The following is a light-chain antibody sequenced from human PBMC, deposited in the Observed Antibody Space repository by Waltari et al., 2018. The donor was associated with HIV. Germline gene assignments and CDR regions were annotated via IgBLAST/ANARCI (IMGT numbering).Light chain of an antibody. CDR3: QPYYSTPRT. CDR1: QSHLYSSNNKNY. CDR2: WAS. Sequence: DIVMTQSPYSLAAFLGQGATINCKSSQSHLYSSNNKNYLTWYQQKPGQPPKLLIYWASTRESGVPDRFSGSGSGTDFTLTISSLQAGDVAVYYCQPYYSTPRTFGGGTKVEIK. J-gene: IGKJ4*01. V-gene: IGKV4-1*01.